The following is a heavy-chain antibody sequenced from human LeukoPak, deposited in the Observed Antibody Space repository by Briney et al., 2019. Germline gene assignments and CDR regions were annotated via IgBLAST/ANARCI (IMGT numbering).Heavy chain of an antibody. D-gene: IGHD3-22*01. CDR2: INHSGST. Sequence: PSETLSLTCAVYGGSFSDYYWSWIRQPPGKGLEWIGEINHSGSTNYNPSLKSRVTISVDTSKNQFSLKVRSVTAADTAVYYCARPAGDSSGYHPFDYWGQGTLVTVSS. J-gene: IGHJ4*02. CDR1: GGSFSDYY. CDR3: ARPAGDSSGYHPFDY. V-gene: IGHV4-34*01.